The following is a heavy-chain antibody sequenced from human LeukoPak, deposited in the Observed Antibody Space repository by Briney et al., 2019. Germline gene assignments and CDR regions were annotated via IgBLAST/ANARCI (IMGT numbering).Heavy chain of an antibody. CDR3: AREWFRELADDAFDI. Sequence: PSETLSLTCTVSGGSISSSSYYWGWIRQPPGKGLEWIGSIHYSGSTNYNPSLKSRVTISVDTSKNQFSLKLSSVTAADTAVYYCAREWFRELADDAFDIWGQGTMVTVSS. D-gene: IGHD3-10*01. V-gene: IGHV4-39*07. J-gene: IGHJ3*02. CDR2: IHYSGST. CDR1: GGSISSSSYY.